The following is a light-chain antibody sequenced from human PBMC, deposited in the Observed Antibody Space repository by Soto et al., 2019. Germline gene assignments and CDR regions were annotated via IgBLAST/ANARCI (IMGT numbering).Light chain of an antibody. CDR3: CSYAGSSTWV. V-gene: IGLV1-47*01. Sequence: QSVLTQPPSASGTPGQRVTISCSGSSSNIGSNYVYWYQQLPGTAPKLLIYRNNQRPSGVPDRFSGSKSGTSASLAISGLRSEDEADYYCCSYAGSSTWVFGGGTKVTVL. J-gene: IGLJ3*02. CDR1: SSNIGSNY. CDR2: RNN.